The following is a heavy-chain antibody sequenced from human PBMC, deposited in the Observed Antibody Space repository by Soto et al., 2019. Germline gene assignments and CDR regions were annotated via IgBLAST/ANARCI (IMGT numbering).Heavy chain of an antibody. V-gene: IGHV1-69*02. J-gene: IGHJ5*02. D-gene: IGHD2-2*01. CDR2: IIPILGIA. Sequence: SVKVSCKASGGTFSSYTISWVRQAPGQGLEWMGRIIPILGIANYAQKFQGRVTITADKSTSTAYMELSSLRSEDTAVYYCARVDLVVPAASPQAPFDPWGQGTLVTVSP. CDR3: ARVDLVVPAASPQAPFDP. CDR1: GGTFSSYT.